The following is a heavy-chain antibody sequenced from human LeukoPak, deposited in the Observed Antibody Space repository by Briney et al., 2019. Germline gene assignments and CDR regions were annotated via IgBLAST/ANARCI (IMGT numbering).Heavy chain of an antibody. Sequence: ASVKVSCKASGYTFTSYGISWVRQAPGQGLEGMGWISAYNGNTNYAQKLQGRVTMTTDTSTITAYMELRSLRSDDTAVYYCARVAHYYDSSGYAHVAFDIWGQGTMVTVSS. D-gene: IGHD3-22*01. V-gene: IGHV1-18*01. CDR3: ARVAHYYDSSGYAHVAFDI. CDR2: ISAYNGNT. J-gene: IGHJ3*02. CDR1: GYTFTSYG.